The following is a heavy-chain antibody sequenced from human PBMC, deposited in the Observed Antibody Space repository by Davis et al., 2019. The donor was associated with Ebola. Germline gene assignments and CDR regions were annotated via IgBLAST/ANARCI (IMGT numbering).Heavy chain of an antibody. V-gene: IGHV3-7*03. D-gene: IGHD4-17*01. Sequence: GESLKISCAASGFIFRSYVMSWVRQAPGKGLEWVANIKQDGGDKYYVDSVKGRFTISRDNAKNTLYLQMNSLRAEDTAVYYCTRHVPGDFWYFDLWGRGTLVTVSS. CDR1: GFIFRSYV. CDR3: TRHVPGDFWYFDL. J-gene: IGHJ2*01. CDR2: IKQDGGDK.